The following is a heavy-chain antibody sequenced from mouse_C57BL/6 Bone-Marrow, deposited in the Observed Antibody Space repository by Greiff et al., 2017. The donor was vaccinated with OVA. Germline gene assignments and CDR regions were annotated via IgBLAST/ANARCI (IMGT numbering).Heavy chain of an antibody. Sequence: VQLQQPGAELAKPGASVKLSCKASGYTFTSYWMHWVKQRPGQGLEWIGYINPSSGYTKYNQKFQDKATVTADKSSSTAYMQLSSLTYEDSAVYYCSRRRSYYYGFDYWGQGTTLTVSS. CDR2: INPSSGYT. D-gene: IGHD1-1*01. CDR1: GYTFTSYW. CDR3: SRRRSYYYGFDY. J-gene: IGHJ2*01. V-gene: IGHV1-7*01.